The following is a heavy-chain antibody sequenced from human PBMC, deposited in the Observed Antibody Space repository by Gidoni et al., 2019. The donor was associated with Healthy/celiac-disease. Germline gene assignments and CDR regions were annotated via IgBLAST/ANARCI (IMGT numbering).Heavy chain of an antibody. V-gene: IGHV3-30*18. Sequence: QVQLVESGGGVVQPGRSLRLSCAASGFTFRSYGMHWVRQAPGKGLEWVAVISYDGSNKYYADSVKGRFTISRDNSKNTLYLQMNSLRAEDTAVYYCAKGRSSGWLPDAFDIWGQGTMVTVSS. CDR1: GFTFRSYG. D-gene: IGHD6-19*01. CDR3: AKGRSSGWLPDAFDI. J-gene: IGHJ3*02. CDR2: ISYDGSNK.